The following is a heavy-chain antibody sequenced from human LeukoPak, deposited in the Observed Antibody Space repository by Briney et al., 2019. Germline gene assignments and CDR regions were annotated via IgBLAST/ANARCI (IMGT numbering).Heavy chain of an antibody. D-gene: IGHD5-12*01. Sequence: ASVKVSCKASGYTFSEFGIGWLRQAPGQGPEWMGWINVYNGNTNYAQKLQGRVTMTTDTSTSTAYLELRSMRSDGTAVYYCARDDPNSGYDFDYWGQGTLVTVSS. CDR3: ARDDPNSGYDFDY. J-gene: IGHJ4*02. V-gene: IGHV1-18*01. CDR1: GYTFSEFG. CDR2: INVYNGNT.